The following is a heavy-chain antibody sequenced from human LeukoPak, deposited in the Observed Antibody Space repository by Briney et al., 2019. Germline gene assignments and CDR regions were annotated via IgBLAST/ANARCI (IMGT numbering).Heavy chain of an antibody. CDR2: IKEYGSEK. J-gene: IGHJ1*01. V-gene: IGHV3-7*01. CDR3: TSWGDTTAEYFQR. CDR1: GFTFTDYW. D-gene: IGHD2-21*02. Sequence: GGSLRLSCAASGFTFTDYWMTWVRQAPGKGLEWVANIKEYGSEKHYVDSVKGRFTISRDNANNLLYLQMNSLRVEDTAVYYCTSWGDTTAEYFQRWGQGTLVTVSS.